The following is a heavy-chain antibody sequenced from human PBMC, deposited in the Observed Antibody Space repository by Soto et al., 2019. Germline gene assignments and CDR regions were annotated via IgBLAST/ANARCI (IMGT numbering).Heavy chain of an antibody. D-gene: IGHD1-1*01. CDR1: GGSISSGDHY. V-gene: IGHV4-30-4*01. Sequence: QVQLQESGPGLVKPSQTLSLTCSFSGGSISSGDHYWGWIRQPPGKGLEWIGYIYYSGSTYYNPSLPSRVTISVDTSKKQFSLKLSSVTAADTAVYYCARGTLDWGQGTLVTVSS. CDR2: IYYSGST. J-gene: IGHJ4*02. CDR3: ARGTLD.